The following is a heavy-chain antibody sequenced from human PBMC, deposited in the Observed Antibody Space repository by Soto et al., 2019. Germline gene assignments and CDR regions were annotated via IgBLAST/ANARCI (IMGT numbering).Heavy chain of an antibody. J-gene: IGHJ5*02. D-gene: IGHD3-16*01. CDR2: ISYDGSNK. V-gene: IGHV3-30-3*01. CDR1: GFTFSSYA. Sequence: PGGSLRLSCAASGFTFSSYAMHWVRQAPGKGLEWVAVISYDGSNKYYADSVKGRFTISRDNSKNTLYLQMNSLRAEDTAVYYCARDSVKTYRWSGWFDPWGQGTLVTVSS. CDR3: ARDSVKTYRWSGWFDP.